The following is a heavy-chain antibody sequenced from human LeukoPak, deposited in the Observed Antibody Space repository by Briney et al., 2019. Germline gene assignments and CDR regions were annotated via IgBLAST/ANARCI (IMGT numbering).Heavy chain of an antibody. CDR3: ARAVAGRYYFDY. D-gene: IGHD6-19*01. CDR1: GXSISSHY. J-gene: IGHJ4*02. V-gene: IGHV4-59*11. CDR2: IYYSGST. Sequence: SETLSLTCTVSGXSISSHYWSWIRQPPGKGLEWIGYIYYSGSTNYNASLKSRVTISVDTSKNQFSLKLSSVTAADTAVYYCARAVAGRYYFDYWGQGTLVTVSS.